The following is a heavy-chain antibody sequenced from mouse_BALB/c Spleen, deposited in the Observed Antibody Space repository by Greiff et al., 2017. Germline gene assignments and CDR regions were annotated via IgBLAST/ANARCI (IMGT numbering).Heavy chain of an antibody. CDR2: VNPNNGGT. J-gene: IGHJ1*01. D-gene: IGHD1-1*01. CDR3: ATYYYGSSHWYFDV. V-gene: IGHV1-26*01. Sequence: VQLQQSGPDLVKPGASVKISCKASGYSFTGYYMHWVKQSHGKSLEWIGRVNPNNGGTSYNQKFKGKAILTVDKSSSTAYMQLSSLTSDDSAVYFCATYYYGSSHWYFDVWGAGTTVTVSS. CDR1: GYSFTGYY.